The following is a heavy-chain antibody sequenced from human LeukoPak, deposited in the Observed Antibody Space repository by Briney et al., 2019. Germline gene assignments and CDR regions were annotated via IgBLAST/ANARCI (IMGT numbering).Heavy chain of an antibody. CDR3: ARVDQIAVAGKDAG. D-gene: IGHD6-19*01. CDR1: GYTFTSYD. V-gene: IGHV1-8*01. J-gene: IGHJ4*02. CDR2: MNPNSGNT. Sequence: ASVKVSCKASGYTFTSYDINWMRQATGQGLEWMGWMNPNSGNTGYAQKFQGRVTMTRNTSISTAYMELSSLRSEDTAVYYCARVDQIAVAGKDAGWGQGTLVTVSS.